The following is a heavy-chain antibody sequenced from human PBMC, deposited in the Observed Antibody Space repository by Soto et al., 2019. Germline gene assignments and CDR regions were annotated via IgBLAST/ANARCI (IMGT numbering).Heavy chain of an antibody. Sequence: PSETLSLTCTVSGGSISSYYWSWIRQPPGKGLEWIGYIYYSGSTNYNPSLKSRVTISVDTSKNQFSLKLSSVTAADTAVYYCARVPGIAVAGTGFYGMDVWGQGTTVTVSS. D-gene: IGHD6-19*01. V-gene: IGHV4-59*01. CDR3: ARVPGIAVAGTGFYGMDV. CDR1: GGSISSYY. J-gene: IGHJ6*02. CDR2: IYYSGST.